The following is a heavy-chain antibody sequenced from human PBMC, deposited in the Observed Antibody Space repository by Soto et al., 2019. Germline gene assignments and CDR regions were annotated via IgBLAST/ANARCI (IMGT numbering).Heavy chain of an antibody. CDR1: GGSISSGGYY. V-gene: IGHV4-31*03. J-gene: IGHJ4*02. CDR3: ARVPLTFGSGAPPPYYFDE. CDR2: MYYSGST. Sequence: SETLSLTCTVSGGSISSGGYYWSWIRQHPGKGLEWIGYMYYSGSTYYNPSLKSRVTISVDTSKNQFSLKLSSVTAADTAVYYCARVPLTFGSGAPPPYYFDEWGQGTLVTVSS. D-gene: IGHD3-3*01.